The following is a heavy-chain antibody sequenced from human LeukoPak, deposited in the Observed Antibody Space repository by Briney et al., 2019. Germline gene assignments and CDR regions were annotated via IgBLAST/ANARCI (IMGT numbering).Heavy chain of an antibody. J-gene: IGHJ4*02. D-gene: IGHD2-2*01. CDR3: ARAEYCSSTSCYSGGRLYSSSAGDY. CDR1: GYTFTSYG. CDR2: ISAYNGNT. Sequence: GASVKVSCKASGYTFTSYGISWVRQAPGQGLEWMGWISAYNGNTKYAQKFQGRVTMTTDTSTSTAYMELRSLRSDDTAVYYCARAEYCSSTSCYSGGRLYSSSAGDYWGQGTLVTVSS. V-gene: IGHV1-18*01.